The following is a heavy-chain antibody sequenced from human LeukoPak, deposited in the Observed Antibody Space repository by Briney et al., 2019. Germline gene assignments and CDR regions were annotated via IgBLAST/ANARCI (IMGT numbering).Heavy chain of an antibody. V-gene: IGHV1-69*13. CDR3: FDSSGYYNWFDP. D-gene: IGHD3-22*01. CDR1: GGTFISYA. CDR2: IIPIFGTA. J-gene: IGHJ5*02. Sequence: GASVTVSCKASGGTFISYAISWVRQAPGQGLEWMGGIIPIFGTANYAQKFQGRVTITADESTSTAYMELSSLRSEDTAVYYCFDSSGYYNWFDPWGQGTLVTVSS.